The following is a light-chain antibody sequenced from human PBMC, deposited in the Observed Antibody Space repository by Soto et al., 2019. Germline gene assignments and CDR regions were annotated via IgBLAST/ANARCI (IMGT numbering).Light chain of an antibody. V-gene: IGKV3-20*01. CDR3: QHYDDSPPRYT. CDR1: QSVSSSN. CDR2: GAS. Sequence: EIVLTQSPATLSLSPGERATLSCRASQSVSSSNLAWYQQKPGQAPRLVISGASSRAAGLPDRFSGSGSGTDFTLTISRLEPEDVAVYYCQHYDDSPPRYTFGQGTKLEIK. J-gene: IGKJ2*01.